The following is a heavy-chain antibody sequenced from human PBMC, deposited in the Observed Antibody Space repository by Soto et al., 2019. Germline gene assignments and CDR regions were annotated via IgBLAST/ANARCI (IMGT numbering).Heavy chain of an antibody. V-gene: IGHV3-30*18. Sequence: PGGSLRLSCAASGFTFSSYGMHWVRQAPGKGLEWVAIISYDGSNKYYADSVKSRFTISRDNSKNTLYLQMNSLRAEDTAVYYCAKDYADDFWSGYVSRAVYGMDVWGQGTTVTVSS. J-gene: IGHJ6*02. D-gene: IGHD3-3*01. CDR1: GFTFSSYG. CDR3: AKDYADDFWSGYVSRAVYGMDV. CDR2: ISYDGSNK.